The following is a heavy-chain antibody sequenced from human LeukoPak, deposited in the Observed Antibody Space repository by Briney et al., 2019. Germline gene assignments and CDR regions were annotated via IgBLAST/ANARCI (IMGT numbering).Heavy chain of an antibody. Sequence: SGTLSLTCAVSGASISTANWWPWVRQPPEKGLEWIGEINHRGATDYNPSLRTRVTMSVDKSKNEFSLNLNSVTAADTAVYYCASQQLGLQTWGQGHLVTVSS. J-gene: IGHJ5*02. CDR3: ASQQLGLQT. CDR1: GASISTANW. CDR2: INHRGAT. V-gene: IGHV4-4*02. D-gene: IGHD1-7*01.